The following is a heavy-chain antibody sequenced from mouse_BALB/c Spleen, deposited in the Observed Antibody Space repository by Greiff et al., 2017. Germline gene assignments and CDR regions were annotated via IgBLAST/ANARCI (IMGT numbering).Heavy chain of an antibody. V-gene: IGHV1-5*01. CDR3: TRSDYDYDGFAY. CDR1: GYTFTSYW. CDR2: IYPGNSDT. J-gene: IGHJ3*01. Sequence: EVQLQQSGTVLARPGASVKMSCKASGYTFTSYWMHWVKQRPGQGLEWIGAIYPGNSDTSYNQKFKGKAKLTAVTSTSTVCMELSSLTNEDSAVYYCTRSDYDYDGFAYWGQGTLVTVSA. D-gene: IGHD2-4*01.